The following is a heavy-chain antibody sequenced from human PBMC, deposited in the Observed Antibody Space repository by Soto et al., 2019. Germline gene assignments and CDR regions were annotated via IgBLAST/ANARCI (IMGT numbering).Heavy chain of an antibody. CDR3: AGGEKIAVAGKPSVFEI. V-gene: IGHV1-2*02. Sequence: ASVKVSCKASGYTLSGFYMHWVRQAPGQGLEWMGWFNPNSGGTKSAEKFQGRVTMTRDTSIRTAYMELSRLTSDDTAVYYCAGGEKIAVAGKPSVFEIWGQGTMVTVSS. D-gene: IGHD6-19*01. J-gene: IGHJ3*02. CDR1: GYTLSGFY. CDR2: FNPNSGGT.